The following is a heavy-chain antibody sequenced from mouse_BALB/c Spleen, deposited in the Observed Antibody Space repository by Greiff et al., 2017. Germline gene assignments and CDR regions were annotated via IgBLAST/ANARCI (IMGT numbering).Heavy chain of an antibody. V-gene: IGHV3-6*02. Sequence: VQLQQSGPGLVKPSQSLSLTCSVTGYSITSGYYWNWIRQFPGNKLEWMGYISYDGSNNYNPSLKNRISITRDTSKNQFFLKLNSVTTEDTATYYCARRGIRDFCFDYWGQGTTLTVSS. D-gene: IGHD2-4*01. CDR1: GYSITSGYY. J-gene: IGHJ2*01. CDR3: ARRGIRDFCFDY. CDR2: ISYDGSN.